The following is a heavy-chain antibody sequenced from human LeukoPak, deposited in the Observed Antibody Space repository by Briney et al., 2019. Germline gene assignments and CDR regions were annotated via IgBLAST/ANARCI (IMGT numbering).Heavy chain of an antibody. CDR3: ARHVPYYDFWSGYFDY. CDR1: GYSFTSYW. Sequence: GVSLKISCKGSGYSFTSYWIGWVRQMPGKGLEWMGIIYPGDSDTRYSPSFQGQVTISADKSISTAYLQWSSLKASDTAMYYCARHVPYYDFWSGYFDYWGQGTLVTVSS. V-gene: IGHV5-51*01. CDR2: IYPGDSDT. D-gene: IGHD3-3*01. J-gene: IGHJ4*02.